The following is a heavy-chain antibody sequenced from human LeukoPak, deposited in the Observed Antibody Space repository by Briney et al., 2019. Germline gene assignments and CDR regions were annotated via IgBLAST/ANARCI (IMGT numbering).Heavy chain of an antibody. CDR3: ARPAEAGYFYAFDF. J-gene: IGHJ3*01. V-gene: IGHV4-59*01. CDR2: IHYSGTT. D-gene: IGHD6-19*01. CDR1: GGSISSYY. Sequence: SETLSLTCTVSGGSISSYYWGWIRQTPGKGLEWIAYIHYSGTTNYNPSLKRRVTISLDTSKNHFSLKLTSVTAADTAVYYCARPAEAGYFYAFDFWGQGTMVTVSS.